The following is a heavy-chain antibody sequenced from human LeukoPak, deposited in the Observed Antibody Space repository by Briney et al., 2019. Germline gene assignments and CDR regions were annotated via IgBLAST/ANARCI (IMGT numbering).Heavy chain of an antibody. J-gene: IGHJ4*02. CDR1: GFTFSDYD. V-gene: IGHV3-13*01. CDR2: IGTAGDT. D-gene: IGHD1-1*01. CDR3: ARVAKERVGGVYYFDY. Sequence: QAGGSLRLSCAASGFTFSDYDMHWVRQATGKGLEWVSAIGTAGDTYYTGSVKGRFTISRENAKNSLYLQMNSLRAGDTAVYYCARVAKERVGGVYYFDYWGQRTLVTVSS.